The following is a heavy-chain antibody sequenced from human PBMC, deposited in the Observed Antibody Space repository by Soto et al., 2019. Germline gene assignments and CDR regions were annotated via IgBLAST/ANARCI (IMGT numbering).Heavy chain of an antibody. CDR3: ARDGQYRTDGFDI. V-gene: IGHV3-23*01. CDR1: GFTYSSHG. CDR2: LSRGGGST. D-gene: IGHD5-12*01. Sequence: EAQLLESGGELIQPGGSLRLSCAASGFTYSSHGMSWVRQAPGKGLEWIAGLSRGGGSTYYADSVKGRFTISRDNSKTKLDLIMNSLRVEDTALYYCARDGQYRTDGFDIWGQGTMVTVSS. J-gene: IGHJ3*02.